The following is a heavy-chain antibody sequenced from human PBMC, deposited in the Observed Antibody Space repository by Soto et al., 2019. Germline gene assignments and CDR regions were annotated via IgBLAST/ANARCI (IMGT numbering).Heavy chain of an antibody. Sequence: QLQLQESGPGLVKPSETLSLTCTVSGASISSSSYYWGWIRQPPGKGLEWIGTIYYSGSTYYNTSLKSRVTISVDTSKNQFSLKLRSVTAADTAVYYCARIYGGYYFDYWGQGTLVTVSS. D-gene: IGHD4-17*01. J-gene: IGHJ4*02. CDR2: IYYSGST. CDR1: GASISSSSYY. V-gene: IGHV4-39*01. CDR3: ARIYGGYYFDY.